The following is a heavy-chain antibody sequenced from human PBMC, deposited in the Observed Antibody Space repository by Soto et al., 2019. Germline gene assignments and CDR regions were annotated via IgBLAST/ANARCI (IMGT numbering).Heavy chain of an antibody. CDR1: GGSFSGYY. Sequence: LSLTCAVYGGSFSGYYWSWIRQPPGKGLEWIGEINHSGSTNYNPSLKSRVTISVDTSKNQFSLKLSSVTAADTAVYYCARRPSVNSSSWAHWGKGTLVTVSS. V-gene: IGHV4-34*01. CDR3: ARRPSVNSSSWAH. CDR2: INHSGST. J-gene: IGHJ4*02. D-gene: IGHD6-13*01.